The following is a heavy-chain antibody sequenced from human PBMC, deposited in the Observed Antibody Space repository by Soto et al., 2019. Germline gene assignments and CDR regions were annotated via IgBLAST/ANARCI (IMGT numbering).Heavy chain of an antibody. Sequence: LRVSCAASGFTFSNTWMSWVRQAPGKGLEWVGHIKSKTDGGATDYAAPVKGRFSVSRDGSKNTLYLQMNSLKTEDTAVYYCTTLNYGVDVWGQGTTVTVSS. V-gene: IGHV3-15*01. CDR2: IKSKTDGGAT. J-gene: IGHJ6*02. CDR3: TTLNYGVDV. CDR1: GFTFSNTW.